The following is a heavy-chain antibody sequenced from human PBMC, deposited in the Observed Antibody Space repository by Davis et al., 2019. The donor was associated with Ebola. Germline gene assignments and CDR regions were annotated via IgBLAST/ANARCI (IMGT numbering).Heavy chain of an antibody. Sequence: AASVKVSCKASGYTFTNYYMHWVRQAPGQGLEWMGMINPNDGRTIYAQKFQGRVTISVDTSKNQFSLKLSSVTAADTAVYYCARGSQWLGPDYWGQGTLVTVS. J-gene: IGHJ4*02. V-gene: IGHV1-46*01. CDR1: GYTFTNYY. D-gene: IGHD6-19*01. CDR3: ARGSQWLGPDY. CDR2: INPNDGRT.